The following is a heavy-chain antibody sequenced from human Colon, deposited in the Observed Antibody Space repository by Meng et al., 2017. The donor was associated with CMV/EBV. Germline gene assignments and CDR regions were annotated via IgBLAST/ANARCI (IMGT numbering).Heavy chain of an antibody. CDR1: GLTFGSYT. V-gene: IGHV3-21*01. Sequence: SCVVSGLTFGSYTMSWVRQAPGRGLEWVASINSYAYNIGYADSVKGRFTISRDNAKNSLYLQMNSLGAEDTAVYFCVREIRRSWFDAWGQGTLVTVSS. CDR2: INSYAYNI. CDR3: VREIRRSWFDA. J-gene: IGHJ5*02.